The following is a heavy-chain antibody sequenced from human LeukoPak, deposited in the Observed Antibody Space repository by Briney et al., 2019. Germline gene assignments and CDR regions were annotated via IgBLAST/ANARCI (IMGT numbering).Heavy chain of an antibody. V-gene: IGHV3-20*04. D-gene: IGHD6-13*01. J-gene: IGHJ4*02. CDR3: ARDLSSNWYNFAY. Sequence: GGSLTLPCVDSGFPFDDYGMSWVRHPPGKGLEWVAGINWDGGSTFYADSVKGRFIISRDNAKNSLFLQMNSLRVEDTALYYCARDLSSNWYNFAYWGQGTLVTVSS. CDR1: GFPFDDYG. CDR2: INWDGGST.